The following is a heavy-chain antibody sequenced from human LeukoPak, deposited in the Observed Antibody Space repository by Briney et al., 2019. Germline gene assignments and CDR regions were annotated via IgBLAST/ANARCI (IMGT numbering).Heavy chain of an antibody. V-gene: IGHV1-69*04. Sequence: SVEVSCKASGGTFSSYAISWVRQAPGQGLEWMGRIIPILGIANYAQKFQGRVTITADKSTSTAYMELSSLGSEDTAVYYCARGAGYSSSSPFDYWGQGTLVTVSS. D-gene: IGHD6-6*01. J-gene: IGHJ4*02. CDR1: GGTFSSYA. CDR2: IIPILGIA. CDR3: ARGAGYSSSSPFDY.